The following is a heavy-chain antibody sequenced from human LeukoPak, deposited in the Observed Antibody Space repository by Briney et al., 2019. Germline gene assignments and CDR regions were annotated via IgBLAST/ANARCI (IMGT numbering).Heavy chain of an antibody. CDR3: ARGPEGSSWRFYYYYMDV. CDR2: MNPNSGNT. Sequence: ASVKVSCEASGYTFTGYYMHWVRHATGQGLEWMGWMNPNSGNTGYAQKFQGRVTITRNTSISTAYLELSSLRSEHTAVYYFARGPEGSSWRFYYYYMDVWGKGTTVTVSS. CDR1: GYTFTGYY. D-gene: IGHD6-13*01. V-gene: IGHV1-8*03. J-gene: IGHJ6*03.